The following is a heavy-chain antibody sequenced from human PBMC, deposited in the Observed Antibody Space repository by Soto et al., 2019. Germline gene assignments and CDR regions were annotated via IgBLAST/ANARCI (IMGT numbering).Heavy chain of an antibody. Sequence: QVHLVQSRAEEKKAGSSVKVSCKASGDTLTNHAVSWVRQAPGQGLEGMGGITPIYDTTNIAQKFHGRLTLSADESSGTVYMNLQSLTSGDTAAVYCAQGNAVMEHYDMIFCGQGTPVIVSS. J-gene: IGHJ6*01. CDR3: AQGNAVMEHYDMIF. CDR2: ITPIYDTT. V-gene: IGHV1-69*12. D-gene: IGHD3-9*01. CDR1: GDTLTNHA.